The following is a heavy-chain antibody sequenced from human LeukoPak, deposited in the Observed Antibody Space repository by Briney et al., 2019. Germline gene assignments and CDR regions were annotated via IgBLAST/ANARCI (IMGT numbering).Heavy chain of an antibody. CDR2: IYYSGST. CDR3: ARDQAAGTNYYYYYGMDV. V-gene: IGHV4-30-4*01. J-gene: IGHJ6*02. Sequence: SETLSLTCTVSGGSISSGDYYWSWIRQPPGKGLEWIGYIYYSGSTYYNPSLKSRVTISVDTSKNQFSLKLSSVTAADTAVYYCARDQAAGTNYYYYYGMDVWGQGTTVTVSS. D-gene: IGHD6-13*01. CDR1: GGSISSGDYY.